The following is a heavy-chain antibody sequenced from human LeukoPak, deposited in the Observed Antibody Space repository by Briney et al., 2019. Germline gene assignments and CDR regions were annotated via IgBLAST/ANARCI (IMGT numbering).Heavy chain of an antibody. J-gene: IGHJ5*02. V-gene: IGHV3-7*04. D-gene: IGHD3-10*01. CDR2: IKRDGSEK. CDR3: AGGYYYESGNLFNRGFDP. Sequence: GGSLRLSCAASGLTFSSYWMRWVRQAPGKGLEWVANIKRDGSEKYYVDSVKGRFTISRDNAKNSLYLQMNSLRAEDTAVYYCAGGYYYESGNLFNRGFDPWGQGTLVAVSS. CDR1: GLTFSSYW.